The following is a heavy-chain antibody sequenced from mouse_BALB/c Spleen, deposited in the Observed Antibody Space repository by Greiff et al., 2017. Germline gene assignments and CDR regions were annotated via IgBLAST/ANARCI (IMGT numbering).Heavy chain of an antibody. D-gene: IGHD1-2*01. CDR2: ISSGSSTI. CDR1: GFTFSSFG. J-gene: IGHJ4*01. Sequence: EVHLVESGGGLVQPGGSRKLSCAASGFTFSSFGMHWVRQAPEKGLEWVAYISSGSSTIYYADTVKGRFTISRDNPKNTLFLQMTSLRSEDTAMYYCARSDGYRAMDYCGQGTSVTVSS. V-gene: IGHV5-17*02. CDR3: ARSDGYRAMDY.